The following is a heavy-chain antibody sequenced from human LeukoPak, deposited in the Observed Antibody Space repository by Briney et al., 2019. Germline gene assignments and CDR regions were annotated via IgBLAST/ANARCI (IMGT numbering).Heavy chain of an antibody. CDR3: ARIRYCGGISCYYIDY. V-gene: IGHV1-2*02. J-gene: IGHJ4*02. CDR1: GYTFTGYY. CDR2: INPNSGGT. D-gene: IGHD2-2*01. Sequence: ASVKVSCKASGYTFTGYYMHWVRQAPGQGLVWMGWINPNSGGTNYAQKFQGRVTMTRDTSISTAYMELSRLRSDDTAFYYCARIRYCGGISCYYIDYWGQGTLVTVSA.